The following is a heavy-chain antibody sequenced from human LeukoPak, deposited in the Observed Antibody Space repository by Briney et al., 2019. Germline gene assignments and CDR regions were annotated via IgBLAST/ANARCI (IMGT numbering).Heavy chain of an antibody. CDR3: ASRCDFWSGYTSSWFDP. J-gene: IGHJ5*02. D-gene: IGHD3-3*01. Sequence: SETLSLTCAVSGGSISSGYYWSWIRQPPGKGLEWIGEINHSGSTNYNPSLKSRVTISVDTSKNQFSLKLSSVTVADTAVYYCASRCDFWSGYTSSWFDPWGQGTLVTVSS. V-gene: IGHV4-34*01. CDR1: GGSISSGYY. CDR2: INHSGST.